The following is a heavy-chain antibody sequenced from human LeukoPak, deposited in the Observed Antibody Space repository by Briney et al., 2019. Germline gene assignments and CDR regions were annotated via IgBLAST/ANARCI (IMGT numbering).Heavy chain of an antibody. CDR2: IIPILGIA. J-gene: IGHJ5*02. CDR3: ARGPDYSNYLNWFDP. D-gene: IGHD4-11*01. V-gene: IGHV1-69*02. CDR1: GGTFISYT. Sequence: ASVKVSCKASGGTFISYTISWVRQAPGQGLEWMGRIIPILGIANYAQKFQGRVTIIADKSTSTAYMELSSLRSEDTAVYYCARGPDYSNYLNWFDPWGQGTLVTVSS.